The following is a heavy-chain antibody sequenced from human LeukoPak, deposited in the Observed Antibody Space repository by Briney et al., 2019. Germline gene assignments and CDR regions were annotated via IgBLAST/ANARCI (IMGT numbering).Heavy chain of an antibody. J-gene: IGHJ4*02. Sequence: GGSLRLSCAASGFTFSSYSMNWVRQAPGKGLEWVSSISSSSSYIYYADSVKGRFTISRDNAKNSLYLQMNSLRAEDTAVYYCARQWLVTGGNDYWGRGTLVTVSS. D-gene: IGHD6-19*01. V-gene: IGHV3-21*01. CDR2: ISSSSSYI. CDR1: GFTFSSYS. CDR3: ARQWLVTGGNDY.